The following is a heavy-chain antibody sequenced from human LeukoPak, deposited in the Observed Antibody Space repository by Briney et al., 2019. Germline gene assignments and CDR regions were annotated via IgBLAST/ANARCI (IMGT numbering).Heavy chain of an antibody. D-gene: IGHD6-13*01. J-gene: IGHJ6*03. V-gene: IGHV4-59*01. CDR1: GGSISSYY. CDR3: ARCPRYSSSWYQYYMDV. Sequence: SETLSLTCTVSGGSISSYYWSWIRQPPGKGLEWIGYIYYSGSTNYNPSLMSRVTISVDTSKNQFSLKLSSVTAADTAVYYCARCPRYSSSWYQYYMDVWGKGTTVTVSS. CDR2: IYYSGST.